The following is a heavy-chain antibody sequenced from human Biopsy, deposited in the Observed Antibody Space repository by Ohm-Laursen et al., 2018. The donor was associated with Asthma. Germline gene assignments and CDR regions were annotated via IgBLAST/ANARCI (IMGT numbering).Heavy chain of an antibody. Sequence: SLRLSCAASGFAVGRDHMFWVRQAPGKGLEWVSVIYSGGTSHTADSVRGRFTISRDFSKNTLHLQMHSLRVEDTAVYYCAKDERLYYGSDSKYIQPVPLGDWGQGTLVIVSA. CDR2: IYSGGTS. CDR3: AKDERLYYGSDSKYIQPVPLGD. CDR1: GFAVGRDH. V-gene: IGHV3-53*01. D-gene: IGHD3-10*01. J-gene: IGHJ4*02.